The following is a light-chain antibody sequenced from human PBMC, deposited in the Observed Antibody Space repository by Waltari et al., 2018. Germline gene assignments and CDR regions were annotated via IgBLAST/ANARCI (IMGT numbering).Light chain of an antibody. J-gene: IGLJ2*01. CDR2: GVT. CDR3: SSYTDTNTLHVV. V-gene: IGLV2-14*03. CDR1: SSDIGDCNN. Sequence: SALTQPASVSGSPGQSITISCTGTSSDIGDCNNNPLYKQHPGEGPTLIIYGVTKRPSGVSTRFSGSNSGNTASLTISGLQADDEAEYFCSSYTDTNTLHVVFGGGTKLSVL.